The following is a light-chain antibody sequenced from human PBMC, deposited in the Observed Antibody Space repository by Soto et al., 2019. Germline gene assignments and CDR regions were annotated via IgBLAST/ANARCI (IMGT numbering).Light chain of an antibody. V-gene: IGKV1-6*01. CDR3: LLDFAYFWA. CDR1: QAIRSA. CDR2: AAS. J-gene: IGKJ1*01. Sequence: AIQLTQSPSSLSASVGDRVTITCRASQAIRSALGWYQQKPGKVPKLLIYAASTLQSGVPSRFSGSGFGTDFTLTISRLQPEDFATYYCLLDFAYFWAFGQGTKV.